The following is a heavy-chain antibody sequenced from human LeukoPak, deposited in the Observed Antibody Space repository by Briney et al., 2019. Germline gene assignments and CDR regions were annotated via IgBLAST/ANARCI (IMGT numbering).Heavy chain of an antibody. CDR3: AELGITMIGGV. D-gene: IGHD3-10*02. CDR1: GLTVSSNN. J-gene: IGHJ6*04. V-gene: IGHV3-66*01. CDR2: IYSGGNT. Sequence: GGSLRLSCAASGLTVSSNNMNWVRQAPGRGLEWVSLIYSGGNTNYADSVKGRFTISRDNSKNTMYLQMNSLRAEDTAVYYCAELGITMIGGVWGKGTTVTISS.